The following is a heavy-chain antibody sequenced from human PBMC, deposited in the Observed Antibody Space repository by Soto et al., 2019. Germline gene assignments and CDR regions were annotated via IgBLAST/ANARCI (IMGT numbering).Heavy chain of an antibody. Sequence: SVKVSCKASGGTFSSYAISWVRQAPGQGLEWMGGIIPIFGTANYAQKFQGRVTITADESTSTAYMELSSLRSEDTAVYYCARDITMVRGVRYYYYYYGMDVWGQGTTVTVSS. CDR1: GGTFSSYA. CDR2: IIPIFGTA. J-gene: IGHJ6*02. CDR3: ARDITMVRGVRYYYYYYGMDV. D-gene: IGHD3-10*01. V-gene: IGHV1-69*13.